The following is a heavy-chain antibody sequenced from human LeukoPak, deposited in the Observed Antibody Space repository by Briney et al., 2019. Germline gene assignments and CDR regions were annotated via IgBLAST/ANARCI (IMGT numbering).Heavy chain of an antibody. Sequence: SETLSLTCTVSGGSISSYYWSWIRQPPGRGLEWIGYIYYSGSTNYNPSLKRRVTISVDTSKNQFSLKLSSVTAADTAVYYCARDALGYSSDYWGQGTLVTVSS. D-gene: IGHD5-18*01. CDR2: IYYSGST. J-gene: IGHJ4*02. CDR3: ARDALGYSSDY. V-gene: IGHV4-59*01. CDR1: GGSISSYY.